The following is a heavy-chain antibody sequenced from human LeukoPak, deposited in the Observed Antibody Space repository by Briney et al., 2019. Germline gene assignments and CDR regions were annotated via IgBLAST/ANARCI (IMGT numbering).Heavy chain of an antibody. D-gene: IGHD3-16*02. CDR1: GNSLTELS. CDR2: FDPEDGET. J-gene: IGHJ4*02. CDR3: ATDWGAWGNYREFNY. Sequence: APVKVSCKVSGNSLTELSMHWVRQAPGKGLEWMGGFDPEDGETIYAQKFQGRVTMTEDTSTDTAYMELSSLRFEDMAVYYCATDWGAWGNYREFNYWGQGTLVTVSS. V-gene: IGHV1-24*01.